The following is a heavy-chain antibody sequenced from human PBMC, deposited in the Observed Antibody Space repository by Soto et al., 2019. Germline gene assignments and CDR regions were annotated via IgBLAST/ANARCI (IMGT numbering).Heavy chain of an antibody. CDR2: IVVGSGNT. CDR1: GFTFTSSA. J-gene: IGHJ6*02. V-gene: IGHV1-58*01. CDR3: AADTRPYSGSYGYYYYGMDV. D-gene: IGHD1-26*01. Sequence: SVKVSCKASGFTFTSSAVQWVRQARGQRLEWIGWIVVGSGNTNYAQKFQERVTITRDMSASTAYMELSSLRSEDTAVYYCAADTRPYSGSYGYYYYGMDVWGQGTTVTVSS.